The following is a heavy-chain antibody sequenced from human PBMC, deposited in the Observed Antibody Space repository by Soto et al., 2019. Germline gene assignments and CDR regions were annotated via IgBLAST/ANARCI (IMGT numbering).Heavy chain of an antibody. V-gene: IGHV1-2*04. D-gene: IGHD2-15*01. Sequence: SADDSWDAYRSTLTGCSMHWVRQSPVQGPEWMGWINPNSGGTNYAQKFQGWVTMTRDTSISTAYMELSRLRSDDTAVYYCARGHPGIVVVVAATWGMDVWRQGTTVTVS. J-gene: IGHJ6*02. CDR1: RSTLTGCS. CDR3: ARGHPGIVVVVAATWGMDV. CDR2: INPNSGGT.